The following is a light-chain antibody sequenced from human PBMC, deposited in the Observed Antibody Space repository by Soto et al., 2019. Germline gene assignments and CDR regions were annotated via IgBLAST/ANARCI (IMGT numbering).Light chain of an antibody. CDR2: EVS. V-gene: IGKV2D-29*01. CDR1: QGLLDSDGRTH. J-gene: IGKJ4*01. Sequence: DIVLTQTPLSLSVTPGQPASISCNSSQGLLDSDGRTHLYWYVQKTGQPPQALIYEVSKRSSGVPDRFSGSGSGTHFTLTMSRVQAEDAGIYYCMQGLQLNTFGGGTKVDIK. CDR3: MQGLQLNT.